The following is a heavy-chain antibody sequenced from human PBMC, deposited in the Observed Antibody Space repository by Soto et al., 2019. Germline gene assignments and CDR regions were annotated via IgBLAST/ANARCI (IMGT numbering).Heavy chain of an antibody. CDR3: ARHXIHIVLMVYTMKNWFDP. CDR2: IYYSGST. V-gene: IGHV4-39*01. D-gene: IGHD2-8*01. Sequence: SETLSLTCTVSGGSISSSSYYWGWIRQPPGKGLEWIGSIYYSGSTYYNPSLRSRVTISVDTSKNQFSLKLSSVTAADTAVYYCARHXIHIVLMVYTMKNWFDPWGQGTLVTVSS. CDR1: GGSISSSSYY. J-gene: IGHJ5*02.